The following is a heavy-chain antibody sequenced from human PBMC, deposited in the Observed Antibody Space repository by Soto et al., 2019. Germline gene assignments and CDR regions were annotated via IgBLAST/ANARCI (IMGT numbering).Heavy chain of an antibody. Sequence: GGSLRLSCAASGFTFSSYWMHWVRQAPGKGLGWVSRINSDGTSTSYADSVKGRFTISRDNAKNTLYLQMNSLRAEDTAVYYCARDLEIYYYYMDVWGKGTTVTVSS. V-gene: IGHV3-74*01. CDR1: GFTFSSYW. CDR2: INSDGTST. CDR3: ARDLEIYYYYMDV. J-gene: IGHJ6*03.